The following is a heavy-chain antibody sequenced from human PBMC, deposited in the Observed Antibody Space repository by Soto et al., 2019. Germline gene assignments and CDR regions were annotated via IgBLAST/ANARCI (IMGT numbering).Heavy chain of an antibody. CDR1: GFSLSTSGVG. J-gene: IGHJ3*02. D-gene: IGHD3-16*01. CDR2: IYWDDDK. CDR3: AHLLSFRISDAFDI. Sequence: QITLKESGPTLVKPTQTLTLTCTFSGFSLSTSGVGVGWIRQPPGKALEWLALIYWDDDKRYSPSLKSRLTIXKXTXXNQVVLTMTNMDPVDTATYYCAHLLSFRISDAFDIWGQGTMVTVSS. V-gene: IGHV2-5*02.